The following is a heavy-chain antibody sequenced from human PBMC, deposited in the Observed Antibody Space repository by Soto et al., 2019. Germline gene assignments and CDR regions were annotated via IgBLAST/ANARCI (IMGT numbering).Heavy chain of an antibody. J-gene: IGHJ1*01. Sequence: QVQLQESGPGLVKPSETLSLTCTVSGGSISSYYWSWIRQPPGKGLEWIGYIYYSGSTNDNPSLTRRVTAPVDSSRDQFALKRSSVTAAATAVYYCARGYCDRSGYYVQHWGQGTLVTVSS. V-gene: IGHV4-59*01. CDR3: ARGYCDRSGYYVQH. CDR2: IYYSGST. D-gene: IGHD3-22*01. CDR1: GGSISSYY.